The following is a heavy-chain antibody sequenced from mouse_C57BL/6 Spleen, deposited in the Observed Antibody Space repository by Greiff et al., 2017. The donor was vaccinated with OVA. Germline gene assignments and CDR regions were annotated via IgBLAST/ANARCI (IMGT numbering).Heavy chain of an antibody. CDR3: ARPYCSNYLYYFDY. D-gene: IGHD2-5*01. J-gene: IGHJ2*01. V-gene: IGHV8-8*01. Sequence: QVTLKESGPGILQPSQSLSLSCSFSGFSLSTFGMGVGWIRQPSGMGLEWLAHIWWDDDKYYNPALKSGLTISKDTSKNQIFLKIATVDTADTATYCCARPYCSNYLYYFDYWGQGTTLTVSS. CDR1: GFSLSTFGMG. CDR2: IWWDDDK.